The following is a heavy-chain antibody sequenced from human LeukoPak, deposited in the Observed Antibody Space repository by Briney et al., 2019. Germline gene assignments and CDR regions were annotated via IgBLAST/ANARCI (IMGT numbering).Heavy chain of an antibody. J-gene: IGHJ4*02. V-gene: IGHV3-30-3*01. CDR1: GFTFSSYA. CDR3: ARDLRSSTWFSYYFDY. CDR2: VSFDGSNK. Sequence: PGGSLRLSCAASGFTFSSYAMHWVRQAPGKGLEWVAVVSFDGSNKYYTDSVKGRFTISRDNSENTLYLQMNSLRAEDTAVYYCARDLRSSTWFSYYFDYWGQGTLVTVSS. D-gene: IGHD6-13*01.